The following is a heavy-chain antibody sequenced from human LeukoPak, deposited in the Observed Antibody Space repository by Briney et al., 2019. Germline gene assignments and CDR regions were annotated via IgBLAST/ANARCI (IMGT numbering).Heavy chain of an antibody. D-gene: IGHD3-3*01. CDR3: AKDLGKYYDFWSGSPTGFDY. CDR1: GFTFSSYG. Sequence: PGGSLRLSCAASGFTFSSYGMHWVRQAPAKGLEWVAFLRYDGSNKYYADSVKGRFTISRDNSKNTLHLQMNSLRAEDTAVYYCAKDLGKYYDFWSGSPTGFDYSGQGTLVTVSS. CDR2: LRYDGSNK. V-gene: IGHV3-30*02. J-gene: IGHJ4*02.